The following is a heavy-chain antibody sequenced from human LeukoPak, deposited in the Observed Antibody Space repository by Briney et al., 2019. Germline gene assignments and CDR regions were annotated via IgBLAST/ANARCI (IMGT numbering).Heavy chain of an antibody. CDR1: GGTFSSYA. D-gene: IGHD3-10*01. J-gene: IGHJ4*02. CDR3: ARSSGSYYGGDY. CDR2: IIPILGIA. V-gene: IGHV1-69*04. Sequence: GSSVKVSCKASGGTFSSYAISWVRQAPGQGLEWMGRIIPILGIANYAQKFQGRVTITADKSTSTAYMELSSLRSEDTAVYYCARSSGSYYGGDYWGQGTLATVSS.